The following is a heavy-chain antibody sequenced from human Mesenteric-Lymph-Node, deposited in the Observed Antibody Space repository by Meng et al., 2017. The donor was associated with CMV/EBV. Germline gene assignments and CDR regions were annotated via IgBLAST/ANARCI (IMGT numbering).Heavy chain of an antibody. J-gene: IGHJ4*02. V-gene: IGHV3-74*01. Sequence: GSLKISCAASGFTFSRCWMHWVRQVPGKGLVWVSRINNDGSSTNYADSVKGRFTISRDNSKNTLYLQMNTLRTEDTAVYYCARGPERWELLDSWGQGTLVTVSS. CDR1: GFTFSRCW. CDR2: INNDGSST. CDR3: ARGPERWELLDS. D-gene: IGHD1-26*01.